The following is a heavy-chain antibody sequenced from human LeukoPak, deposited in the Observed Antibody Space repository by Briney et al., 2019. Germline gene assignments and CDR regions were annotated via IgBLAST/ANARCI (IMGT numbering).Heavy chain of an antibody. J-gene: IGHJ5*02. Sequence: SVKVSCKASGGTFSSYAISWVRQAPGQGLEWMGRIIPIFGIANYAQKFQGRVTITADKSTSTAYMELSSLRSEDTAVYYCARGGRSSSMHWFDPWGQGTLVTVSS. CDR2: IIPIFGIA. CDR3: ARGGRSSSMHWFDP. V-gene: IGHV1-69*04. CDR1: GGTFSSYA. D-gene: IGHD6-6*01.